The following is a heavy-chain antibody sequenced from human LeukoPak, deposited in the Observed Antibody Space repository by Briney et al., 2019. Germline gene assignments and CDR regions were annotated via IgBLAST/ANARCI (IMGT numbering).Heavy chain of an antibody. CDR3: ARVGSRYGPPNS. CDR1: GFNFRFYI. CDR2: ISSDAKTV. J-gene: IGHJ4*02. V-gene: IGHV3-48*01. Sequence: GGSLRLSCAASGFNFRFYIMNWVRQAPGKGLEWISYISSDAKTVNYADSVKGRFTISRDNAKNSMYLQMNSLSADDTAVYYCARVGSRYGPPNSWGQGTLVTVSS. D-gene: IGHD5-18*01.